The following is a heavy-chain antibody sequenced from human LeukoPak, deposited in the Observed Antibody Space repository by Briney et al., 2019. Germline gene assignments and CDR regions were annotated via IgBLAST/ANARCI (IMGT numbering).Heavy chain of an antibody. CDR2: IHTSGDT. D-gene: IGHD1-26*01. Sequence: SETLSLTCTVSGDSISGYFWTWIRQPAGKGLEWIGRIHTSGDTKYNPSLKSRVIMSLDTSRNQFSLNLNSVTAADTAVYYCARGSVNYYHPFDNWGQGTLVTVSS. CDR1: GDSISGYF. J-gene: IGHJ4*02. V-gene: IGHV4-4*07. CDR3: ARGSVNYYHPFDN.